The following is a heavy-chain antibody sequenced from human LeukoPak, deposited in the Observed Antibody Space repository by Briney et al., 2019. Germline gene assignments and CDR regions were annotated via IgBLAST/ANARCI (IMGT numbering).Heavy chain of an antibody. CDR3: ARVYGSGTYLFDY. V-gene: IGHV3-7*03. CDR1: GFTFSSYW. J-gene: IGHJ4*02. Sequence: GGSLRLSCAASGFTFSSYWMSWVRQAPGKGLEWVANIKQDGSEKYYVDSVKGRFTISRDIAKNSLYLQMNSLRAEDTAAYYCARVYGSGTYLFDYWGQGTLVTVSS. CDR2: IKQDGSEK. D-gene: IGHD3-10*01.